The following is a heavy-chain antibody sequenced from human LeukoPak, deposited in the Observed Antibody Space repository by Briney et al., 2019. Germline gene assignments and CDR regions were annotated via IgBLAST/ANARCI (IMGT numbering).Heavy chain of an antibody. D-gene: IGHD1-26*01. Sequence: GGSLRLSCAASGFTFDDYAMHWVRQAPGKGLEWVSGISWNSGSIGYADSVKGRFTISRDNAKNSLYLQMNSLRAEDTALYYCAKDISAGSGSYYPFDYWGQGTLVTVSS. CDR1: GFTFDDYA. CDR2: ISWNSGSI. J-gene: IGHJ4*02. V-gene: IGHV3-9*01. CDR3: AKDISAGSGSYYPFDY.